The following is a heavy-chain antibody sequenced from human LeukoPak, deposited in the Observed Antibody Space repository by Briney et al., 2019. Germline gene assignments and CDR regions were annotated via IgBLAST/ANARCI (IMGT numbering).Heavy chain of an antibody. Sequence: GGSLRLSCAASGFTFSSYEMNWVRQAPGKGLEWVSYISSSGSTIYYADSVKGRFIISRDNAKNSLYLQMNSLRAEDTAVYYCAREVAARPHYYYGMDVWGQGTTVTVSS. CDR1: GFTFSSYE. D-gene: IGHD6-6*01. J-gene: IGHJ6*02. V-gene: IGHV3-48*03. CDR2: ISSSGSTI. CDR3: AREVAARPHYYYGMDV.